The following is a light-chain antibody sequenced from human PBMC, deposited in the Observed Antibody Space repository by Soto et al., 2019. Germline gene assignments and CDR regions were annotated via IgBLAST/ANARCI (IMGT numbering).Light chain of an antibody. CDR2: QDS. J-gene: IGLJ1*01. CDR3: QAWDSSSNYV. CDR1: KLGDKY. Sequence: SYELTQPPSVSVSPGQTASITCSGDKLGDKYACWYQQKPGQSPVLVIYQDSKRPSGIPERFSGSNSGNTATLTISGTQAMDEADDYCQAWDSSSNYVFGTGTKLTVL. V-gene: IGLV3-1*01.